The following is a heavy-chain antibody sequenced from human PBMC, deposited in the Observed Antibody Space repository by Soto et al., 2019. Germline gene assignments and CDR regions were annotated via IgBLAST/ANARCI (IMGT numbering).Heavy chain of an antibody. CDR2: ISWNSGSI. V-gene: IGHV3-9*01. CDR3: AKGRYDYYGSGSYYGMDV. J-gene: IGHJ6*02. Sequence: GGSLRLSCVASGFDFDDYAMHWVRQAPGKGLEWVAAISWNSGSIGYADSVKGRSTISRDNVKNSLYLQMNSLGAEDTALYYCAKGRYDYYGSGSYYGMDVWGQGTTVTVSS. D-gene: IGHD3-10*01. CDR1: GFDFDDYA.